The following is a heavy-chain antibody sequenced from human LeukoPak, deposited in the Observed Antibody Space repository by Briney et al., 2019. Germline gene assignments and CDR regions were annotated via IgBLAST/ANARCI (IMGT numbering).Heavy chain of an antibody. D-gene: IGHD6-19*01. V-gene: IGHV3-74*01. CDR3: SRDPSAVAGNFDY. J-gene: IGHJ4*02. CDR1: GFTFSSYW. Sequence: PGGSLRLSCAASGFTFSSYWMHWVRQAPGKGLVWVSRINSDGSITNYADSVKGRFTISRDNAKNTLFLQMNSLRAEDTAVYYCSRDPSAVAGNFDYWGQGTLVTVS. CDR2: INSDGSIT.